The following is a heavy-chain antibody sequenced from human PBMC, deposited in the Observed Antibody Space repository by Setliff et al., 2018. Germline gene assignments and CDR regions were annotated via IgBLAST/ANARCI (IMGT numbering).Heavy chain of an antibody. Sequence: ASMKVSCKASGYTFTGYYMHWVRQAPGQGLEWMGWINPNSGGTNYAQKFQGRVTMTRDTSISTAYMELSSLRSEDTAVYYCASNIHGYGHRRLDYWGQGTLVTVSS. D-gene: IGHD5-18*01. CDR3: ASNIHGYGHRRLDY. CDR2: INPNSGGT. V-gene: IGHV1-2*02. CDR1: GYTFTGYY. J-gene: IGHJ4*02.